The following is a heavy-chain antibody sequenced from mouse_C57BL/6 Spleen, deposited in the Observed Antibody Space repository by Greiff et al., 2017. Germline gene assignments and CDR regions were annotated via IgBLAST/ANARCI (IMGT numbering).Heavy chain of an antibody. Sequence: LVESGPGLVKPSQSLSLTCSVTGYSITSGYYWNWIRHFPGNKLEWMCYISYDGSNNYNPSLKNRISITRDTSKNQFFLKLNSVTTEDTATYYCAREDGYYGYWGQGTTLTVSS. CDR1: GYSITSGYY. D-gene: IGHD2-3*01. CDR2: ISYDGSN. J-gene: IGHJ2*01. CDR3: AREDGYYGY. V-gene: IGHV3-6*01.